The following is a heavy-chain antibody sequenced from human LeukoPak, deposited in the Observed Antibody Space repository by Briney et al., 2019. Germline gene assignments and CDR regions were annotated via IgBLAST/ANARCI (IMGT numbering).Heavy chain of an antibody. D-gene: IGHD6-13*01. CDR2: FYTSGST. Sequence: SPSQTLSLTCTVSGGSISSGSYYWNWIRQPAGKGLEWIGRFYTSGSTNYNPSLESRVTISVDTSKNQFSLNLSFVTAADTAVYYCARDGHSSSLQRGYDPWGQGTLVTVSS. J-gene: IGHJ5*02. CDR3: ARDGHSSSLQRGYDP. V-gene: IGHV4-61*02. CDR1: GGSISSGSYY.